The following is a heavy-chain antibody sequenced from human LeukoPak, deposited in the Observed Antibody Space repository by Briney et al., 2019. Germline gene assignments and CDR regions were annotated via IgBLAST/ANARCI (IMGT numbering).Heavy chain of an antibody. V-gene: IGHV4-31*03. CDR2: IYYSGSN. CDR1: GGSISSGGYY. Sequence: SETLSLTCTVSGGSISSGGYYWSWIPQHPGKGLEWLGYIYYSGSNYYNPSLKSRVTISVDTSKNQFSLKLSSVTAADTAVYYCARDVSGAMTWGQGTLVTVSS. J-gene: IGHJ4*02. D-gene: IGHD4/OR15-4a*01. CDR3: ARDVSGAMT.